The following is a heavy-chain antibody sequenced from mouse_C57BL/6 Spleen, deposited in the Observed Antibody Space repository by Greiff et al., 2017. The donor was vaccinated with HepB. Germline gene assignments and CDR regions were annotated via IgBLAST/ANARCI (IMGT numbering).Heavy chain of an antibody. J-gene: IGHJ2*01. V-gene: IGHV1-69*01. CDR3: ARSPPGGYDRGGGFDY. D-gene: IGHD2-2*01. Sequence: QVQLQQPGAELVMPGASVKLSCKASGYTFTSYWMHWVKQRPGQGLEWIGEIDPSDSYTNYNQKFKGKSTLTVDKSSSTAYMQLSSLTSEDSAVYYCARSPPGGYDRGGGFDYWGQGTTLTVSS. CDR2: IDPSDSYT. CDR1: GYTFTSYW.